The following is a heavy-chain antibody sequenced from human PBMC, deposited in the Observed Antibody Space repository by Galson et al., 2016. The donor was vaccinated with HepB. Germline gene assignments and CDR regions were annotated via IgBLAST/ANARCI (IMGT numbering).Heavy chain of an antibody. V-gene: IGHV3-23*01. CDR1: GFTFSSYA. Sequence: SLRLSCAASGFTFSSYAMTWVRQAPGKGLEWVSGIRHSGGRTYYADSVNGRFTISRDNSKNTLYLQMNSLRADDTAVYYCAKLEGGLTYYGMDVWGHGTTVTVSS. D-gene: IGHD2-15*01. CDR2: IRHSGGRT. CDR3: AKLEGGLTYYGMDV. J-gene: IGHJ6*02.